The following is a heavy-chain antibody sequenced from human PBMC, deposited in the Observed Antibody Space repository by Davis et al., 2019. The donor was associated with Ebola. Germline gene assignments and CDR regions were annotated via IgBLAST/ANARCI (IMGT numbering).Heavy chain of an antibody. CDR1: GFIFSSFW. Sequence: GESLKISCATSGFIFSSFWMHWVRQAPGKGLVWVSRINSDGRGTRYADSGKGRFTISRDNAKNSLYLQMNSLRAEDTAVYYCARSPLLASLIVGATTGFDYWGQGTLVTVSS. CDR3: ARSPLLASLIVGATTGFDY. V-gene: IGHV3-74*01. CDR2: INSDGRGT. D-gene: IGHD1-26*01. J-gene: IGHJ4*02.